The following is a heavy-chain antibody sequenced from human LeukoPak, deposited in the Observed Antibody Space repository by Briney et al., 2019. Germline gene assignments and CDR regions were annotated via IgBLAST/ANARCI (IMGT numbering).Heavy chain of an antibody. Sequence: GESLKISCKGSGYSFTSHWIGWVRQMPGKGLELMAIIFPGNSQTIYSPSFQGQVTISADKSISTAYLQWSGLKASDTAMYYCVRHNNYALDYWGQGALVTVSS. D-gene: IGHD5-18*01. CDR3: VRHNNYALDY. CDR1: GYSFTSHW. V-gene: IGHV5-51*01. CDR2: IFPGNSQT. J-gene: IGHJ4*02.